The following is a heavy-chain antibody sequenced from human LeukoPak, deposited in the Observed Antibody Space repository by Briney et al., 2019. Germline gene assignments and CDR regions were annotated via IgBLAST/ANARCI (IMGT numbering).Heavy chain of an antibody. CDR1: GFTFSNYG. J-gene: IGHJ4*02. CDR2: IRYDGREI. V-gene: IGHV3-30*02. Sequence: PGESLRLSCAASGFTFSNYGVHWVRHAPATGRGWVAIIRYDGREIHYADSVKGRVTISRDNSKNTLYLQMSGLRGEDTAVYYCAKRGKDSPGYSNYFAKWGQGTLVTVSS. CDR3: AKRGKDSPGYSNYFAK. D-gene: IGHD3-22*01.